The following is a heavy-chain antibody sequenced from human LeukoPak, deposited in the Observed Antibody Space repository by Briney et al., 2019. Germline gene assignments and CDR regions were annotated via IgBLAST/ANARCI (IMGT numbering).Heavy chain of an antibody. Sequence: GGSLRLACAGSGFTFSDYYMGWIRQAPGKGLEWVSYISSSDTTIYYADSVKGRFTISRDNAQNSLYLQMNTLKADESAVEYCAKSYDSSTCCYGIDYWGQGTLVTVSS. CDR3: AKSYDSSTCCYGIDY. CDR1: GFTFSDYY. CDR2: ISSSDTTI. V-gene: IGHV3-11*04. J-gene: IGHJ4*02. D-gene: IGHD2-2*01.